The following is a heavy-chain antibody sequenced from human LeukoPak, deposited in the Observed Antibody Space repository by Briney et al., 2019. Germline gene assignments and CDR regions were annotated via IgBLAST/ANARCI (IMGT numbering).Heavy chain of an antibody. CDR1: GFTFSSYD. Sequence: GGSLRLSCAASGFTFSSYDMHWVRQATGKGLEWVSAIGTAGDTYYPGSVKGRFTISRENAKNSLYLQMNSLRAGDTAVYYCARAPYDGGFDYWGQGTLVTVSS. CDR2: IGTAGDT. D-gene: IGHD3-16*01. V-gene: IGHV3-13*01. CDR3: ARAPYDGGFDY. J-gene: IGHJ4*02.